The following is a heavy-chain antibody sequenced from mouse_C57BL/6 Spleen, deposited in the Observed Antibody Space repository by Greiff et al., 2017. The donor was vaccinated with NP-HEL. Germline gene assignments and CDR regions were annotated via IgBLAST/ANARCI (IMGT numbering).Heavy chain of an antibody. Sequence: EVQLQQSGPELVKPGASVKMSCKASGYTFTDYNMHWVKQSHGKSLEWIGYINPNNGGTSYNQKFKGKATLTVDKSSSTAYMELRSLTSEDSAVYYSARWCTTVAAPGYDDAMDYWGQGTSVTVSS. J-gene: IGHJ4*01. V-gene: IGHV1-22*01. CDR2: INPNNGGT. D-gene: IGHD1-1*01. CDR1: GYTFTDYN. CDR3: ARWCTTVAAPGYDDAMDY.